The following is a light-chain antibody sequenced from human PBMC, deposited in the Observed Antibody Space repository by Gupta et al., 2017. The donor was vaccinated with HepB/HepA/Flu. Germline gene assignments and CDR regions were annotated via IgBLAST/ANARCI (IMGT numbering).Light chain of an antibody. CDR1: SSNIGRNT. V-gene: IGLV1-44*01. CDR3: AAWDDSLNGYV. Sequence: QSVLTQPPSASGTPGQRVTISCSGSSSNIGRNTVNWYQQIPGTAPKLLIYSNNQRPSGVPDRFSGSKSGTSASLAISGLQSEDEADYYCAAWDDSLNGYVSGTGTKVAVL. J-gene: IGLJ1*01. CDR2: SNN.